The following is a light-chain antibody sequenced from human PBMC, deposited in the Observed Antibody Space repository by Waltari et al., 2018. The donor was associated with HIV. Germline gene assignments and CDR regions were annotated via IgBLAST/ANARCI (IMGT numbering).Light chain of an antibody. CDR3: CAYAGGWV. Sequence: QSALTQPRSVSGSPGQSVTISCPGTSRDLGNYNFFSWYQHHPGTAPKLIIYDVTKRPSGVPDRFSGSKSANTASLTISGLRADDEADYYCCAYAGGWVFGGGTKVTVL. CDR2: DVT. CDR1: SRDLGNYNF. V-gene: IGLV2-11*01. J-gene: IGLJ3*02.